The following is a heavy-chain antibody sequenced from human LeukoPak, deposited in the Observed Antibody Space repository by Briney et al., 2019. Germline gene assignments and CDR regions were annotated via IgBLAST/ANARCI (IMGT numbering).Heavy chain of an antibody. CDR3: ASAMIVGDAFDI. J-gene: IGHJ3*02. CDR1: GGSISSGGYY. Sequence: SETLSLTCTVSGGSISSGGYYWSWIRQPPGKGLEWIGEINHSGSTNYNPSLKSRVTISVDRSKNQFSLKLSSVTAADTAVYYCASAMIVGDAFDIWGQGTMVTVSS. V-gene: IGHV4-30-2*01. D-gene: IGHD3-22*01. CDR2: INHSGST.